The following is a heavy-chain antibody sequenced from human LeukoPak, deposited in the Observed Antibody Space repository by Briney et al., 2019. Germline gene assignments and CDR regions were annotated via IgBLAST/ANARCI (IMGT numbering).Heavy chain of an antibody. D-gene: IGHD1-26*01. CDR1: GGSISSSGYY. CDR2: IYYSGST. J-gene: IGHJ5*02. CDR3: ARHEYSGSYYGLSWFDP. V-gene: IGHV4-39*01. Sequence: SETLSLTCTVSGGSISSSGYYWGWIRQPPGKGLEWIASIYYSGSTYYNLSLKSRVTISVDTSKNQLSLKLSSLTAADTAVYYCARHEYSGSYYGLSWFDPWGQGTLVTVSS.